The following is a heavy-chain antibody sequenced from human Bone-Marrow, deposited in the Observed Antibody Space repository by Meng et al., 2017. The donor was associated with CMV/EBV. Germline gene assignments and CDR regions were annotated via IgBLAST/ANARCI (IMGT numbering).Heavy chain of an antibody. Sequence: GESLKISCAASGFTFSSYSMNWVRQAPGKGLEWVSSISSSNSYIYYGDSVKGRFTISRDNAKNSLYLQMNSLRAEDTAVYYCADSNRGLYYYGMDVWGQGTTVTVSS. J-gene: IGHJ6*02. V-gene: IGHV3-21*01. CDR3: ADSNRGLYYYGMDV. CDR1: GFTFSSYS. CDR2: ISSSNSYI. D-gene: IGHD2/OR15-2a*01.